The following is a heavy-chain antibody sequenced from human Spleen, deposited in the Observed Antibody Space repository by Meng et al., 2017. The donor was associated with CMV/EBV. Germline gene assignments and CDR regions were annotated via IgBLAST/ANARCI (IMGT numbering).Heavy chain of an antibody. Sequence: GGSLRLSCAASGFTFSSYAMHWVRQAPGKGLEWVAVISYDGSNKYYADSVKGRFTISRDNSKNTLYLQMNSLRDEDTAVYYCARDLIRGVVGARPRGPGDLWGHGTLVTVSS. V-gene: IGHV3-30-3*01. CDR3: ARDLIRGVVGARPRGPGDL. J-gene: IGHJ4*01. CDR1: GFTFSSYA. D-gene: IGHD1-26*01. CDR2: ISYDGSNK.